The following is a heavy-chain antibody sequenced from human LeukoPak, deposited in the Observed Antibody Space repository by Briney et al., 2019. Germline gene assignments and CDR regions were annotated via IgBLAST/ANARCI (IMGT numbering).Heavy chain of an antibody. J-gene: IGHJ4*02. CDR3: ARDIGREDYYDSSYFDY. V-gene: IGHV3-20*04. CDR2: INWNGGST. CDR1: GFTFDDYG. D-gene: IGHD3-22*01. Sequence: GGSLRLSCAASGFTFDDYGMSWVRQAPGKGLEWVSGINWNGGSTGYADSVKGRFTISRDNAKNSLYLQMNSLRAEDTALYYCARDIGREDYYDSSYFDYWGRGTLVAVSS.